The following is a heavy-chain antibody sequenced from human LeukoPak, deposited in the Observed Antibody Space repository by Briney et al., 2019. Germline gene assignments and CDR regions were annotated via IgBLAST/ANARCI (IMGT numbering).Heavy chain of an antibody. CDR3: ARDSIQQQLVLEDRGYPYYFEH. CDR1: RFTFSSYS. J-gene: IGHJ4*02. D-gene: IGHD6-13*01. V-gene: IGHV3-21*01. CDR2: ISSSGNYI. Sequence: GGSLRLSCAASRFTFSSYSMNWVRQAPGKGLEWVSSISSSGNYIYYADSVKGRFTISRDNAKNSLYLQMNSLRAEDTAVYYCARDSIQQQLVLEDRGYPYYFEHWGQGNLVTVSS.